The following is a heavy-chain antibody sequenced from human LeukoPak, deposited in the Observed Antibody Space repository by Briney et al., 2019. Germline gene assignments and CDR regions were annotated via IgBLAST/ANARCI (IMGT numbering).Heavy chain of an antibody. V-gene: IGHV4-39*07. D-gene: IGHD3-3*01. J-gene: IGHJ4*02. CDR1: GGSISSSSYY. CDR2: IYYSGST. Sequence: PSETLSLTCTASGGSISSSSYYWGWIRQPPGKGLEWIGSIYYSGSTYYNPSLKSRVTISVDTSKNQFSLKLSSVTAADTAVYYCARVGLGITIFGVAHLNFDYWGQGTLVTVSS. CDR3: ARVGLGITIFGVAHLNFDY.